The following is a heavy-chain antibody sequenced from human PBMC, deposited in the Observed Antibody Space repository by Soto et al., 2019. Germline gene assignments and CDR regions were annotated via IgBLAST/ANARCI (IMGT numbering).Heavy chain of an antibody. V-gene: IGHV3-23*01. CDR1: GFTFSSYA. J-gene: IGHJ4*02. Sequence: GGSLRFSCAASGFTFSSYAMSWVRQAPGKGLEWVSAISGSGGSTYYADSVKGRFTISRDNSKNTLYLQMNSLRAEDTAVYYCAKDVNWGPAGDFDYWGQGTLVTVSS. CDR2: ISGSGGST. D-gene: IGHD7-27*01. CDR3: AKDVNWGPAGDFDY.